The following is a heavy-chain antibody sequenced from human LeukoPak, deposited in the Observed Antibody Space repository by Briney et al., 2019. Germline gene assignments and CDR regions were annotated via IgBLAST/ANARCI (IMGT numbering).Heavy chain of an antibody. V-gene: IGHV4-38-2*02. CDR1: GYSISSGYY. Sequence: PSETLSLTCTVSGYSISSGYYWGWIRQPPGKGLEWIGSIYHSGSTYYNPSLKSRVTISVDTSKNQFSLKLSSVTAADTAVYYCARTPRNYDFWSGYYMMSLEFDYWGQGTLVTVSS. D-gene: IGHD3-3*01. CDR2: IYHSGST. CDR3: ARTPRNYDFWSGYYMMSLEFDY. J-gene: IGHJ4*02.